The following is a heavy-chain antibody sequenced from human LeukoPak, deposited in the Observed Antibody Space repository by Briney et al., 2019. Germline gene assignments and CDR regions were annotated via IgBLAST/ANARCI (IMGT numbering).Heavy chain of an antibody. CDR2: ISGSGGNT. CDR1: GFTFSSYA. V-gene: IGHV3-23*01. Sequence: PGGSLRLSCAASGFTFSSYAMSWVRQAPGKGLEWVSAISGSGGNTYYADSVKGRFTISRDNSKNTLYLQMNSLRAEDTAVYYCAKHPPLYSSSWPYYFDYWGQGTLVTVFS. J-gene: IGHJ4*02. D-gene: IGHD6-13*01. CDR3: AKHPPLYSSSWPYYFDY.